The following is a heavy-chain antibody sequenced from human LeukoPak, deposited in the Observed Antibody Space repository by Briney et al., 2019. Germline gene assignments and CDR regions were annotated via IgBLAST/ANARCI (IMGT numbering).Heavy chain of an antibody. CDR2: ISGSGGST. V-gene: IGHV3-23*01. J-gene: IGHJ4*02. Sequence: PGGSLRLSCAVSGLSFRDAWLCWVRQAPGKGLEWVSAISGSGGSTYYADSVKGRFTISRDNSKNTLYLQMNSLRAEDTAVYYCAKCRALWFGEFDYWGQGTLVTVSS. CDR1: GLSFRDAW. CDR3: AKCRALWFGEFDY. D-gene: IGHD3-10*01.